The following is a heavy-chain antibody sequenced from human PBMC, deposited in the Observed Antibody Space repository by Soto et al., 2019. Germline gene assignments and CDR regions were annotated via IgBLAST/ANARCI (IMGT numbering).Heavy chain of an antibody. CDR1: GGSFNNYY. CDR3: ARGPRYYGSGSLYFGMDV. CDR2: IYTSGST. Sequence: PSETLSLTCTVSGGSFNNYYWTWIRQPAGEGLEWIGHIYTSGSTNYNPSLKSRVTMSLDTFNHQFSLKLRSATAADTAVYYCARGPRYYGSGSLYFGMDVWGQGTTVTVSS. J-gene: IGHJ6*02. D-gene: IGHD3-10*01. V-gene: IGHV4-4*07.